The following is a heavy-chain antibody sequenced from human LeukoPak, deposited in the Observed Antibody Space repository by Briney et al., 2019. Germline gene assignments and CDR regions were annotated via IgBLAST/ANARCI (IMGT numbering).Heavy chain of an antibody. D-gene: IGHD2-2*02. CDR1: GGSISSYY. J-gene: IGHJ5*02. CDR3: ARHLGYCSSTSCYTSPWFDP. Sequence: SETLSLTCTVSGGSISSYYWSWIRQPPGKGLEWIGYTYYSGSTNYNPSLKSRVTISVDTSKNQFSLKLSSVTAADTAVYYCARHLGYCSSTSCYTSPWFDPWGQGTLVTVSS. V-gene: IGHV4-59*08. CDR2: TYYSGST.